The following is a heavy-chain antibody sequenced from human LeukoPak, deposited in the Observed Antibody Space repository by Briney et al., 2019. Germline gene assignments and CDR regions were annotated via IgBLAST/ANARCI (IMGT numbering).Heavy chain of an antibody. CDR2: LSYDGSNK. D-gene: IGHD5-18*01. CDR3: ARDYFQNSYDEMDY. J-gene: IGHJ4*02. Sequence: GGSLRLSCAASGFTFSNYAMHWVRQAPGKGLEWVAVLSYDGSNKYYADSVKGRFTISRDNSKNTLYLQMNSLRAEDTAVYYCARDYFQNSYDEMDYWGQGTLVTVSS. CDR1: GFTFSNYA. V-gene: IGHV3-30-3*01.